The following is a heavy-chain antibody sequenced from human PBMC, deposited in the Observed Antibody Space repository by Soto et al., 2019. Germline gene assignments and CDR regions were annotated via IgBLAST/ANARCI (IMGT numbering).Heavy chain of an antibody. Sequence: GESRKISCKRSRYSFTSSWINSVRQMPGKGLERMGRIDPSRSNTIYTPYIQRHVTISVDKSISTASLQRSSLKASDTAMYYCERSLTAVVRKLITGGLLRGDYGMDVWGPGTTVTVS. J-gene: IGHJ6*02. CDR1: RYSFTSSW. CDR3: ERSLTAVVRKLITGGLLRGDYGMDV. V-gene: IGHV5-10-1*01. CDR2: IDPSRSNT. D-gene: IGHD3-10*01.